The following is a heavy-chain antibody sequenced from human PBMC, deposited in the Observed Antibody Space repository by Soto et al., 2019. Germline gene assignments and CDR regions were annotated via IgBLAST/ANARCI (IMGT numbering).Heavy chain of an antibody. D-gene: IGHD5-12*01. V-gene: IGHV3-23*01. CDR3: AKGSIEYRASVDN. CDR1: GFSFSSYA. CDR2: ISARGGSV. Sequence: EVQLLESGGGLVQPGGSLRLACAASGFSFSSYAMVWVRQAPGKGLEWVSVISARGGSVYFADSVKGRFTISRDNSKKVLSLEMNSLIAEDTATYFCAKGSIEYRASVDNWGQGTVVLVSS. J-gene: IGHJ4*02.